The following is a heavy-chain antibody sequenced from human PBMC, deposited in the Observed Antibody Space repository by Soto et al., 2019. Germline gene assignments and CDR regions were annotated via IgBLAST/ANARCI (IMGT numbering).Heavy chain of an antibody. V-gene: IGHV4-34*01. CDR2: SPNRGST. J-gene: IGHJ6*02. CDR1: GDSFSDYF. D-gene: IGHD3-9*01. Sequence: SKTLSVTCAVDGDSFSDYFWSWIRHPQGKGLEWIGGSPNRGSTHNNPSLKIRVAISVGTSKNKFSLSVNSVTAADTALYYCARQPVSATGKYFFSHYGFDVWGQATTVT. CDR3: ARQPVSATGKYFFSHYGFDV.